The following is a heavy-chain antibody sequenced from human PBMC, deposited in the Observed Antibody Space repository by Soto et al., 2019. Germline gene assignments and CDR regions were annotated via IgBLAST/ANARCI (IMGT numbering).Heavy chain of an antibody. CDR3: ARVLHRGNSKPYYFDY. CDR2: IYYSGST. Sequence: PSETLSLTCTVSGGSVSSGSYYWSWIRQPPGKGLEWIGYIYYSGSTNYNPSLQSRVTISVDTSKSQFSLKLSSVTAADTAVYYCARVLHRGNSKPYYFDYWGRGTQVTVSS. J-gene: IGHJ4*02. CDR1: GGSVSSGSYY. V-gene: IGHV4-61*01. D-gene: IGHD2-21*02.